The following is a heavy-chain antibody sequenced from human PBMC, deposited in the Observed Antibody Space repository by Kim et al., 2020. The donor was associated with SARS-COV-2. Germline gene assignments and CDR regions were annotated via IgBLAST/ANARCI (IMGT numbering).Heavy chain of an antibody. CDR2: IYYSGST. J-gene: IGHJ6*02. V-gene: IGHV4-30-4*01. CDR1: GGSISSGDYY. D-gene: IGHD3-3*01. Sequence: SETLSLTCTVSGGSISSGDYYWSWIRQPPGKGLEWIGYIYYSGSTYYNPSLKSRVTISVDTSKNQFSLKLSSVTAADTAVYYCASDYFRVTIFGVVSRHGMDVWGQWTTVTVSS. CDR3: ASDYFRVTIFGVVSRHGMDV.